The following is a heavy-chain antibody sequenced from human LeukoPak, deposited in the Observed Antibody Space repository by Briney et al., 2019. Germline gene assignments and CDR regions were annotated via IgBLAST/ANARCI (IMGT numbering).Heavy chain of an antibody. D-gene: IGHD3-10*01. J-gene: IGHJ4*02. V-gene: IGHV4-59*01. CDR2: IYYSGST. Sequence: KPSETLSLTCTVSGGSISSYYWSWIRQTPGKGLEWIGYIYYSGSTNYNPSLKSRVTISVDTSKNQFSLKLSSVTAADTAVYYCARTTKTRELPYYFDYWGQGTLVTVSS. CDR1: GGSISSYY. CDR3: ARTTKTRELPYYFDY.